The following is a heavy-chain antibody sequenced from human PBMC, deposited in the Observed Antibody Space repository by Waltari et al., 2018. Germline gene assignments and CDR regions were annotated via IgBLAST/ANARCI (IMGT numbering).Heavy chain of an antibody. V-gene: IGHV4-39*07. J-gene: IGHJ4*02. Sequence: QLQLQESGPGLVKPSETLSLTCTVSGGSISSSSYYWGWLRQPPGKGLEWIGSIYYSGSPYYHPSLKSRVTISVDTSKNQFSRKLSSVTAADTAVYYCARDGGSYFLDYWGQGTLVTVSS. CDR2: IYYSGSP. CDR3: ARDGGSYFLDY. CDR1: GGSISSSSYY. D-gene: IGHD1-26*01.